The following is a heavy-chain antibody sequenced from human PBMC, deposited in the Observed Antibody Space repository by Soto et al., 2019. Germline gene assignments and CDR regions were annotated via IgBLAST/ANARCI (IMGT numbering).Heavy chain of an antibody. D-gene: IGHD6-13*01. CDR1: GYTFTSYY. CDR3: ASMFVYSSIPMGFDY. J-gene: IGHJ4*02. V-gene: IGHV1-46*03. CDR2: INPSGGST. Sequence: QVQLVQSGAEVKKPGASVKVSCKASGYTFTSYYMHWVRQAPGQGLEWMGIINPSGGSTSYAQKFQGRVTMIRDTSTNTVYMELSSLRSEDTAVYYCASMFVYSSIPMGFDYWGQGTLITVSS.